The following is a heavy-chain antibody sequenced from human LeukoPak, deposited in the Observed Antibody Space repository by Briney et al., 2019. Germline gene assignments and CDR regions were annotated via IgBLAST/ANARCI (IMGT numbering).Heavy chain of an antibody. V-gene: IGHV3-23*01. CDR1: GFTFSSYA. Sequence: HPGGSLRLSCAASGFTFSSYAMSWVRQAPGKGLEWVSAISGSGGSTYYADSVKGRFTISRDNSKNTLYLQMNSLRAEDTAVYYCAKDTYYDFWSGWPYGMDVWGQGTTVTVSS. J-gene: IGHJ6*02. CDR3: AKDTYYDFWSGWPYGMDV. D-gene: IGHD3-3*01. CDR2: ISGSGGST.